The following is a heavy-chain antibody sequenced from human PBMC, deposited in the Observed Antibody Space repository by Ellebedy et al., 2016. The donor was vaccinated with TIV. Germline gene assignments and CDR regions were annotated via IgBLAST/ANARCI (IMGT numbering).Heavy chain of an antibody. CDR3: VRDLHWSYFD. CDR1: GFTFRNYA. D-gene: IGHD1-26*01. CDR2: ISDDGNSK. Sequence: GESLKISCAASGFTFRNYAMNWVRQAPGKGLEWVAVISDDGNSKYYADSVKGRFTISRDNSKNTLYVQMNSLRAEDTAVYYCVRDLHWSYFDWGQGTLVTVSS. J-gene: IGHJ4*02. V-gene: IGHV3-30-3*01.